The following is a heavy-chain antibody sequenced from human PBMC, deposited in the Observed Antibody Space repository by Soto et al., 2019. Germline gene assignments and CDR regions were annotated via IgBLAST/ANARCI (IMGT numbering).Heavy chain of an antibody. J-gene: IGHJ4*02. CDR3: ARHKLGLDY. Sequence: SETLSLTCTVSGGSISSSSYYWGWIRQPPGKGLEWIGSIYYSGSTYYNPSLKSRVTISVDTSKNQFSLKLSSVTAADTAVYYCARHKLGLDYWAQGTLVTVSS. CDR1: GGSISSSSYY. CDR2: IYYSGST. V-gene: IGHV4-39*01. D-gene: IGHD7-27*01.